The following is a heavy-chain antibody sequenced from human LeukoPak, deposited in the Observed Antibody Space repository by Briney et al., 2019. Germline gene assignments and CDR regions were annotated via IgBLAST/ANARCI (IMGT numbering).Heavy chain of an antibody. CDR1: GGSISTYY. Sequence: PSETLSLACTVSGGSISTYYWSWIRQPPGKGLEWIGYIYYSGRTNHNPSLKSRVTISVDTSKNQFSLKLSSVTAADTAVYYCARGRGYSAYGNWGQGTLVTVSS. V-gene: IGHV4-59*01. J-gene: IGHJ4*02. D-gene: IGHD5-12*01. CDR2: IYYSGRT. CDR3: ARGRGYSAYGN.